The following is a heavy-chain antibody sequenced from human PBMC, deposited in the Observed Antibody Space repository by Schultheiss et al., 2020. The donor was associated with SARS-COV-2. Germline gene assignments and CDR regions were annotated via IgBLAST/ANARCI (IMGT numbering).Heavy chain of an antibody. Sequence: ASVKVSCKASGYTFTSYGISWVRQAPGQGLEWMGWISAYNDNTHYAQKFRGRVTITADKSTSTAYMELNSLRVEDTAVYYCARDSQRHYHYYGMDVWGQGTTVTVSS. J-gene: IGHJ6*02. CDR3: ARDSQRHYHYYGMDV. CDR1: GYTFTSYG. V-gene: IGHV1-18*01. CDR2: ISAYNDNT.